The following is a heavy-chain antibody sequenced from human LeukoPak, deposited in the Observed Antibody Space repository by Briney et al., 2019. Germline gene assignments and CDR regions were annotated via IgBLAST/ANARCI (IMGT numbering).Heavy chain of an antibody. CDR3: ATSGPFYPVSSDHWFDY. Sequence: ASVKVSCKASGYIFTAYYLHWVRQAPGQGLEWMGRINPNSGGTNYAQKFQGRVTMTGDTSISTAYMELSRLRSDDTAVYYCATSGPFYPVSSDHWFDYWGQGTLVTVSS. D-gene: IGHD3-22*01. V-gene: IGHV1-2*06. J-gene: IGHJ4*02. CDR1: GYIFTAYY. CDR2: INPNSGGT.